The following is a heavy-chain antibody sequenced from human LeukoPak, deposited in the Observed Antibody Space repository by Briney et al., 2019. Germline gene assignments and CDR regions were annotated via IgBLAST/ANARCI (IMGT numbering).Heavy chain of an antibody. CDR1: GGTFSSYA. CDR3: ARSDLASSVRDYFDY. V-gene: IGHV1-69*13. J-gene: IGHJ4*02. CDR2: IIPIFGTA. Sequence: SVKVSCKASGGTFSSYAISWVRQAPGQGLEWMGGIIPIFGTANYAQKFQGRVTITADESTSTAYMELSSLRSEDTAVYYCARSDLASSVRDYFDYWGQGTLVTVSS. D-gene: IGHD3-10*01.